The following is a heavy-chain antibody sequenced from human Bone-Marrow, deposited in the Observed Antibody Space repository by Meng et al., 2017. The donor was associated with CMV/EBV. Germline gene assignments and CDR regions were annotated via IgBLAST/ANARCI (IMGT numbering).Heavy chain of an antibody. D-gene: IGHD6-6*01. CDR1: GYTFTSYY. CDR3: ARSIGSRYPHYGLDV. V-gene: IGHV1-46*01. CDR2: INPSGGST. J-gene: IGHJ6*02. Sequence: ASVKVSCKASGYTFTSYYMHWVRQAPGQGLEWMGIINPSGGSTSYAQKFQGRVTMTRDTSTSTVYMELSSLRSDDTAVYYCARSIGSRYPHYGLDVWGQGTTVTGSS.